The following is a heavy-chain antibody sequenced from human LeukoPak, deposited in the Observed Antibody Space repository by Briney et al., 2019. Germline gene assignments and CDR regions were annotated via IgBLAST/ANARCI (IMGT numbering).Heavy chain of an antibody. CDR3: ARDNRYYYDSSGTGDAFDI. V-gene: IGHV3-7*01. D-gene: IGHD3-22*01. Sequence: GGSLRLSCAASGFTLSSYWMSWVRQAPGKGLEWLANIKQDGSEKYYVDSVKGRFTISRDNAKNSLYLQMNSLRAEDTAVYYCARDNRYYYDSSGTGDAFDIWGQGTMVTVSS. CDR1: GFTLSSYW. J-gene: IGHJ3*02. CDR2: IKQDGSEK.